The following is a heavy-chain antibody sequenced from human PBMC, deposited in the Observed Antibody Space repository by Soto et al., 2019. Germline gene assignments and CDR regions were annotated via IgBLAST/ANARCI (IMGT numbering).Heavy chain of an antibody. V-gene: IGHV4-39*01. CDR2: IYYSGST. J-gene: IGHJ4*02. CDR3: ARHLEVVVAAFDY. Sequence: PSETLSLTCTVSGGSISSSSYYWGWIRQPPGKGLEWIGSIYYSGSTYYNPSLKSRVTISVDTSKNQFSLKLSSVTAADTAVYYCARHLEVVVAAFDYWGQGTLVTVSS. D-gene: IGHD2-15*01. CDR1: GGSISSSSYY.